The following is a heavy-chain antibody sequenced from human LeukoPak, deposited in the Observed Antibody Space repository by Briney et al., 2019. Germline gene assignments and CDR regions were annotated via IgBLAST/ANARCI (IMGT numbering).Heavy chain of an antibody. CDR3: ASLVYGSGWYYFDY. Sequence: PSETLSLTCAVSGGSISSNSYYWGWIRQPPGKGLEWIGSIYYSGSTNYNPSLKSRVTISVDTSKNQFSLKLSSVTAADTAVYYCASLVYGSGWYYFDYWGQGTLVTVSS. CDR2: IYYSGST. CDR1: GGSISSNSYY. V-gene: IGHV4-39*07. J-gene: IGHJ4*02. D-gene: IGHD6-19*01.